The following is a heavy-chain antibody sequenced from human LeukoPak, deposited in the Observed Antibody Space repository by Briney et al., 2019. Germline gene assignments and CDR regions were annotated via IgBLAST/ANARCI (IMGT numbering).Heavy chain of an antibody. Sequence: PSETLSLTCTVSGGSISSGVYYWSWIRQHPGKGLEWVGYIFYTGRVSYSPSLKSRISISLDTSKNYFSLELSSVTVADTAVYYCARTVGARTFYFDRWGHGTLVTVSS. D-gene: IGHD1-26*01. CDR1: GGSISSGVYY. V-gene: IGHV4-31*03. CDR3: ARTVGARTFYFDR. J-gene: IGHJ4*01. CDR2: IFYTGRV.